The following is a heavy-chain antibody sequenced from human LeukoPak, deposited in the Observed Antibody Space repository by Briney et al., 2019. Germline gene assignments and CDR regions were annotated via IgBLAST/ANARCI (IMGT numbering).Heavy chain of an antibody. J-gene: IGHJ6*02. CDR3: ARDRARKGPSDMDV. Sequence: ASVMVSCKASGYSFTIYGINWVRQAPGQGPEWMGWISTYDGNTKYAQRLQGRVTMTKDTSASTAYMELRSLSSDDAAVYYCARDRARKGPSDMDVWGQGTTVTVSS. V-gene: IGHV1-18*01. CDR2: ISTYDGNT. CDR1: GYSFTIYG.